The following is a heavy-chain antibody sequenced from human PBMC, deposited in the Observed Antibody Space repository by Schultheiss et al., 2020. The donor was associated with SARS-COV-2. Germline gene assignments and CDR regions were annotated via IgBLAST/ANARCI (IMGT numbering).Heavy chain of an antibody. CDR2: ISYDGSNK. J-gene: IGHJ6*02. D-gene: IGHD3-3*01. V-gene: IGHV3-30*03. CDR1: GFTFSNAW. Sequence: GGSLRLSCAASGFTFSNAWMNWVRQAPGKGLEWVAVISYDGSNKYYADSVKGRFTISRDNSKNTLYLQMNSLRAGDTAVYYCARVYYDFWSGMEYYYYYGMDVWGQGTTVTVSS. CDR3: ARVYYDFWSGMEYYYYYGMDV.